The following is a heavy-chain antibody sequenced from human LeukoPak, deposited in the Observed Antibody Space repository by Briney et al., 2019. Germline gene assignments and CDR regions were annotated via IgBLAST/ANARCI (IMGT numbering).Heavy chain of an antibody. D-gene: IGHD6-13*01. Sequence: GGSLRLSCAASGFTFSSYSMNWVRQAPGKGLEWVSPISSSSSYIYYADSVKGRFTISRDNAKNSLYLQMNSLRAEDTAVYYCARLKQQLVLSYYYGMDVWGQGTTVTVSS. V-gene: IGHV3-21*01. CDR1: GFTFSSYS. CDR2: ISSSSSYI. CDR3: ARLKQQLVLSYYYGMDV. J-gene: IGHJ6*02.